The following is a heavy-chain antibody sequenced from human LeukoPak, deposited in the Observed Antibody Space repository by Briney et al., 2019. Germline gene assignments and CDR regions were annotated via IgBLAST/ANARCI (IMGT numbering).Heavy chain of an antibody. Sequence: TSSETLSLTCAVSGGSISSPNWWTWVRQPPGKGLEWIGEVYHTGSTNYNPSLKSRVTISVDKSNNQFSLKLTSVTAADTAVYYCASRHDSGPYWGQGTLVTVSS. CDR3: ASRHDSGPY. CDR1: GGSISSPNW. V-gene: IGHV4-4*02. D-gene: IGHD4-17*01. J-gene: IGHJ4*02. CDR2: VYHTGST.